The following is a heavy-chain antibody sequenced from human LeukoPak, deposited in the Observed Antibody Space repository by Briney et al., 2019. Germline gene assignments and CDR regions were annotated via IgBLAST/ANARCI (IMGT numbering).Heavy chain of an antibody. CDR1: GYTFTIYG. CDR3: ARAYSGSYYYY. D-gene: IGHD1-26*01. J-gene: IGHJ4*02. V-gene: IGHV1-18*01. CDR2: ISAYNSNT. Sequence: GPSLNPSSTASGYTFTIYGISWVRQTPGQGLEWMRWISAYNSNTDYAQKFQGRVTMTTDTSTSTAYMEVRSLRSDDSAVYYCARAYSGSYYYYWGQGTLVTVSS.